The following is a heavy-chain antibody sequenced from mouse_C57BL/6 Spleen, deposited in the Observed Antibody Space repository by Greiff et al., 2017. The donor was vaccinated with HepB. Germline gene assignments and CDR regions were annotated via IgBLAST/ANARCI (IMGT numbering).Heavy chain of an antibody. D-gene: IGHD1-1*01. J-gene: IGHJ4*01. V-gene: IGHV14-1*01. CDR2: IDPEDGDT. CDR3: TTVMTTVGAYAMDY. Sequence: VQLQQSGAELVRPGASVKLSCTASGFNIKDYYMHWVKQRPEQGLEWIGRIDPEDGDTEYAPKFQGKATMTADTSSNTAYLQLSSLTSEDTAVYYCTTVMTTVGAYAMDYWGQGTSVTVSS. CDR1: GFNIKDYY.